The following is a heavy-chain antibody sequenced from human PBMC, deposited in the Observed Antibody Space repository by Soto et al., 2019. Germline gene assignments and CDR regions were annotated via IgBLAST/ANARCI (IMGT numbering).Heavy chain of an antibody. Sequence: SETLSLTCTVSGGSISSSSYYWGWIRQPPGKGLEWIGSIYYSGSTYYNPSLKSRVTISVDTSKNQFSLKLSSVTAADTAVYYCARHRKYDYSNIPLMDVWGKGTTVTVSS. CDR2: IYYSGST. J-gene: IGHJ6*03. CDR3: ARHRKYDYSNIPLMDV. CDR1: GGSISSSSYY. V-gene: IGHV4-39*01. D-gene: IGHD4-4*01.